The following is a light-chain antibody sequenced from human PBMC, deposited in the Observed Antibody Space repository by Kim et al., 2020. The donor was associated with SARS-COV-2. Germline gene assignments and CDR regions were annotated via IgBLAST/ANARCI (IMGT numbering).Light chain of an antibody. CDR2: EVS. V-gene: IGLV2-8*01. J-gene: IGLJ2*01. Sequence: PGQSVTISCTGTSSDVGGYNYVSWYQQHPGKAPKLMIYEVSKRPSGVPDRFSGSKSGNTASLTVSGLQAEDEADYYCSSYAGSRTVFGGGTQLTVL. CDR3: SSYAGSRTV. CDR1: SSDVGGYNY.